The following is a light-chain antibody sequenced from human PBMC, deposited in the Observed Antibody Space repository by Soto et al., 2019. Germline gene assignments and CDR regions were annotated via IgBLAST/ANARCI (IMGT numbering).Light chain of an antibody. CDR3: QQRNSYPIT. J-gene: IGKJ5*01. Sequence: IQLTQSPSSLSASVGDRVTITCRASQGISSYLAWYQQKPGKAPKLLIYAASTLQSGVPSRFSGSGSGTDSTLTISSRQPEDFATYYCQQRNSYPITFGQGTRLEIK. CDR1: QGISSY. CDR2: AAS. V-gene: IGKV1-9*01.